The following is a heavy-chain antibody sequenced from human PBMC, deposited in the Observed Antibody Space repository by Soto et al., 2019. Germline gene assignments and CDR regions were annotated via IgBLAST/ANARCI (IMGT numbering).Heavy chain of an antibody. CDR3: ARTPRGYSYGPSFLDY. J-gene: IGHJ4*02. V-gene: IGHV3-7*03. Sequence: WVRQAPGKGLEWVANIKQDGSEKYYVDSVKGRFTISRDNAKNSLYLQMNSLRAEDTAVYYCARTPRGYSYGPSFLDYWGQGTLVTVS. D-gene: IGHD5-18*01. CDR2: IKQDGSEK.